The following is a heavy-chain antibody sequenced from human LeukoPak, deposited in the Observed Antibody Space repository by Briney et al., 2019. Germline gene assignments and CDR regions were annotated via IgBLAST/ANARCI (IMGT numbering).Heavy chain of an antibody. V-gene: IGHV5-51*01. J-gene: IGHJ4*02. Sequence: GESLKISCKGSGYSFTTYWIGWVRQMPGKGLECMGIIYPGDSDTRYSPSFQGQVTISADKSISTTYLQWSSLKASDTAMYYCARHETGPYFDYWGQGTLVTVSS. CDR2: IYPGDSDT. CDR1: GYSFTTYW. CDR3: ARHETGPYFDY. D-gene: IGHD1-1*01.